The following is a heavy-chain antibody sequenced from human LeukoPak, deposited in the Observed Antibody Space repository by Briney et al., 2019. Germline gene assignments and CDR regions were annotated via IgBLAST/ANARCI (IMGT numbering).Heavy chain of an antibody. CDR3: ARDSSGWYYLYYGMDV. CDR1: GYTFTSYG. J-gene: IGHJ6*02. D-gene: IGHD6-19*01. V-gene: IGHV1-18*01. CDR2: ISAYNGNT. Sequence: ASVKVSYKASGYTFTSYGISWVRQAPGQGLEWMGWISAYNGNTNYAQKLQGRVTMTTDTSTSTAYMELRSLRSDDTAVYYCARDSSGWYYLYYGMDVWGQGTTVTVSS.